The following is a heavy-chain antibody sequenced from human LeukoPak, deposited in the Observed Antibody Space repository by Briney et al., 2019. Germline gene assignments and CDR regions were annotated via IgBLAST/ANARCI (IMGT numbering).Heavy chain of an antibody. Sequence: SETLSLTCIVSGGSINNYYWSWIRQPPGKGLEWIGYIYYSGSTNYNPSLKSRVTIPVDTSKNQFSLKLSSVTAADTAVYYCARGSGWYLYWGQGTLVTVSS. V-gene: IGHV4-59*01. D-gene: IGHD6-19*01. CDR2: IYYSGST. CDR1: GGSINNYY. J-gene: IGHJ4*02. CDR3: ARGSGWYLY.